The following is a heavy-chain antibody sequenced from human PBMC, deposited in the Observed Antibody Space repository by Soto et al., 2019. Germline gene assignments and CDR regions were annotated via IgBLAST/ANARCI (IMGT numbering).Heavy chain of an antibody. CDR2: ISGSGGIT. Sequence: EVQLLESGGGLVQPGGSLRLSCAASGFTFSSYAMSWVRQAPGKGLEWVSTISGSGGITYYADSVKGRFTISRDNSKNTLSLQMNSLRAEDTAVYYCVNYYGSGTYHKPFDYGGQGTLVTVSS. CDR1: GFTFSSYA. CDR3: VNYYGSGTYHKPFDY. D-gene: IGHD3-10*01. J-gene: IGHJ4*02. V-gene: IGHV3-23*01.